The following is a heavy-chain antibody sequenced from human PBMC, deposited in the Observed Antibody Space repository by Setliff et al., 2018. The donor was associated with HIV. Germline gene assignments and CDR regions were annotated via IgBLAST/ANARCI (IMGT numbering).Heavy chain of an antibody. CDR2: IYTRGST. Sequence: SETLSLTCTVSGGSISSGGPGYYWGWVRQPPGGGLEWIGHIYTRGSTNYNPALKSRVTISVATSKNQFSLKLNSVTTADTAVYYCARSRTSSGYYGVTGYGMDVWGQGTTVTVSS. CDR1: GGSISSGGPGYY. J-gene: IGHJ6*02. D-gene: IGHD3-22*01. V-gene: IGHV4-61*08. CDR3: ARSRTSSGYYGVTGYGMDV.